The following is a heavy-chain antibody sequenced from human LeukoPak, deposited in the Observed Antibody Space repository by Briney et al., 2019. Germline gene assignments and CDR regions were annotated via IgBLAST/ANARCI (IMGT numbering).Heavy chain of an antibody. J-gene: IGHJ4*02. Sequence: GGSLRLSCAASGFTFSSYGMNWVRQAPGKGLEWVAYISSTRDTIYNADSVKGRFTISRDNARNSLYLQMNNLRAEDTAVYYCARDSGFYYFDYWGQGTLVTVSS. CDR1: GFTFSSYG. CDR2: ISSTRDTI. D-gene: IGHD5-12*01. V-gene: IGHV3-48*01. CDR3: ARDSGFYYFDY.